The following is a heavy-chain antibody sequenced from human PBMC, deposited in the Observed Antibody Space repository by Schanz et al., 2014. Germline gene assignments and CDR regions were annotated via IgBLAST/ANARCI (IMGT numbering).Heavy chain of an antibody. J-gene: IGHJ3*01. D-gene: IGHD3-9*01. CDR1: NYIFTKYY. V-gene: IGHV1-46*01. Sequence: QVQLVQSGAEVKKPGASVKLSCKASNYIFTKYYIHCVRQAPGQGLEWMGLINPYDDTIDYAKKFQGRFTMTRDTSTTTGYMELRGLRSDDTAVYYCARETTIITGGAFDVWGQGTMVTGSS. CDR2: INPYDDTI. CDR3: ARETTIITGGAFDV.